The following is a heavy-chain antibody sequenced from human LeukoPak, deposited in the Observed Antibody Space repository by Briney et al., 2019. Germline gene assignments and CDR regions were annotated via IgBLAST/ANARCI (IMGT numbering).Heavy chain of an antibody. Sequence: PGGSLRLSCAASGFTFSNYWMHWVRQAPGKGLVRVSRINSDGSSIIYADSVKGRFTISRDNAKNTLYLQMNSLRVEDTAVYYCARGGSPPEAPGDAFDIWGQGTMVTVSS. CDR2: INSDGSSI. D-gene: IGHD1-26*01. V-gene: IGHV3-74*01. CDR1: GFTFSNYW. J-gene: IGHJ3*02. CDR3: ARGGSPPEAPGDAFDI.